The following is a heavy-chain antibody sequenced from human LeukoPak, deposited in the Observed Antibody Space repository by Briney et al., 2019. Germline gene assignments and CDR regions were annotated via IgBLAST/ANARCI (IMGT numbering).Heavy chain of an antibody. Sequence: GESLKISCKGSGYSFSNYWIGLVRQMPGKGLEWRGIIYPGDSDTRYSPSFQVQVTISADKSISTAYLQWRSLKASDTAMYYCARRGDYSSIFEYWGQGNLVTVSS. J-gene: IGHJ4*02. V-gene: IGHV5-51*01. CDR3: ARRGDYSSIFEY. CDR2: IYPGDSDT. CDR1: GYSFSNYW. D-gene: IGHD4-17*01.